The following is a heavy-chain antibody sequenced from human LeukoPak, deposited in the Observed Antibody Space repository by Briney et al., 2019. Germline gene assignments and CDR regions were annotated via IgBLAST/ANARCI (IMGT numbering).Heavy chain of an antibody. CDR3: ARAPGVGDYFWSPWVDP. Sequence: ASVKVSCKASGYTFTSYAMHWVRQAPGQRLEWMGWSNAGDGNTKYSQEFQGRVTMTRDTSTSTVYMELSSLRSEDTAVYYCARAPGVGDYFWSPWVDPWGQGTLVTVSS. J-gene: IGHJ5*02. V-gene: IGHV1-3*02. CDR1: GYTFTSYA. CDR2: SNAGDGNT. D-gene: IGHD2/OR15-2a*01.